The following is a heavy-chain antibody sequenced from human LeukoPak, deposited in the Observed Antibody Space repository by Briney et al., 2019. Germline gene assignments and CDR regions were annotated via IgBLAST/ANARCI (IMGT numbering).Heavy chain of an antibody. CDR2: INWDGGST. V-gene: IGHV3-43D*03. D-gene: IGHD2/OR15-2a*01. CDR3: AKDAREEYSYYMDV. Sequence: GGSLRLSCAASGFTFSSYGMSWVRQAPGKGLEWVSLINWDGGSTYYADSVKGRFTISRDNSKNSLYLQMNSLRAEDTALYYCAKDAREEYSYYMDVWGKGTTVTVSS. J-gene: IGHJ6*03. CDR1: GFTFSSYG.